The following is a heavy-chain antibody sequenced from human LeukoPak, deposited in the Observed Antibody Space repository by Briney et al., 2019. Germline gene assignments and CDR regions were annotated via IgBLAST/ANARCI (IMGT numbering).Heavy chain of an antibody. V-gene: IGHV4-59*01. J-gene: IGHJ6*02. CDR1: GGSISYYY. CDR2: IYYSVTT. Sequence: SETLSLTCTVSGGSISYYYWSWIRQSPGKGLEWIGYIYYSVTTNYNPSLKSRVTISVDTSKNQFSLHLTSVPAAALSGYYCSGEDPETTVPEGMDVWGQGTTVTVSS. CDR3: SGEDPETTVPEGMDV. D-gene: IGHD4-17*01.